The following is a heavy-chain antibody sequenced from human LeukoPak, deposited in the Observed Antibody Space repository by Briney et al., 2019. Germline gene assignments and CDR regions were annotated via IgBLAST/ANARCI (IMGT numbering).Heavy chain of an antibody. Sequence: GASVKVSCKASGYTFTSYGISWVRQAPGQGLEWMGWISAYNGNTNFAQKLQGRVTMTTDTSTSTAYMELSSLRSEDTAVYYCATRIQLWAFDYWGQGTLVTVSS. CDR3: ATRIQLWAFDY. CDR2: ISAYNGNT. J-gene: IGHJ4*02. CDR1: GYTFTSYG. V-gene: IGHV1-18*01. D-gene: IGHD5-18*01.